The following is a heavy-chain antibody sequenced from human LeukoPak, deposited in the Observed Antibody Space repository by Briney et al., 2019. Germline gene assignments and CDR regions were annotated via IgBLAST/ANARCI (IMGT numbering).Heavy chain of an antibody. CDR1: GGTFSSYA. D-gene: IGHD1-26*01. J-gene: IGHJ4*02. Sequence: GASVKVSCKASGGTFSSYAISWVRLAPGQGLEWMGGIIPIFGTANYAQKFQGRVTITADESTSTAYMELSSLRSEDTAVYYCARDSKGSGSYTLYRYWGQGTLVTVSS. V-gene: IGHV1-69*13. CDR2: IIPIFGTA. CDR3: ARDSKGSGSYTLYRY.